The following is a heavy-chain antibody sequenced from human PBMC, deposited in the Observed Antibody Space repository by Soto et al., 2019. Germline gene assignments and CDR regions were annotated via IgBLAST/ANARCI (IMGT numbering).Heavy chain of an antibody. CDR1: GGSISSSSYY. CDR2: IYYSGST. J-gene: IGHJ4*02. V-gene: IGHV4-39*07. D-gene: IGHD2-15*01. CDR3: ARISGYCIGGNCYELGHIDY. Sequence: SETLSLTCTVSGGSISSSSYYWGWIRQPPGKGLEWIGSIYYSGSTYYNPSLKSRVTISVDTSKNQFSLNLSSVTAADTAVYYCARISGYCIGGNCYELGHIDYWGRGTLVTVSS.